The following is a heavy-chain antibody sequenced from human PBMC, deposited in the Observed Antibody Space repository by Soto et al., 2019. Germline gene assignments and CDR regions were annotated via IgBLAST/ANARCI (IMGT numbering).Heavy chain of an antibody. CDR3: AIDIGDYPSFDY. Sequence: QVQLVQSGAEVKMPGSSVRVSCKASGGTFSSYTISWVRQAPGQGLEWMGRIIPVFGTATYAQKFQGRVTITADESTRTASMEVTSLSSDDTAVDYCAIDIGDYPSFDYGGQGSLVTATS. D-gene: IGHD4-17*01. CDR2: IIPVFGTA. J-gene: IGHJ4*02. V-gene: IGHV1-69*01. CDR1: GGTFSSYT.